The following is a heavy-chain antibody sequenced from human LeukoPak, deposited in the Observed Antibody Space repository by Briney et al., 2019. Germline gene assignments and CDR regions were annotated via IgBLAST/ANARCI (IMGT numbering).Heavy chain of an antibody. CDR1: GLTFSDYY. CDR3: GRDREQQLMSGMDV. J-gene: IGHJ6*02. V-gene: IGHV3-11*06. D-gene: IGHD6-13*01. Sequence: GGALRLSCAASGLTFSDYYMSWMRQAPGKGREGVSYISSSGTYTKYADSVKGRFTTSRANAKNSLYLQMNSLRAEDTAVYYCGRDREQQLMSGMDVWGQGTTVTVSS. CDR2: ISSSGTYT.